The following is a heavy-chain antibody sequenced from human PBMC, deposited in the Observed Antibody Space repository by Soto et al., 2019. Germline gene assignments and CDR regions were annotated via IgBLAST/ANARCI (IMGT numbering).Heavy chain of an antibody. V-gene: IGHV3-33*01. J-gene: IGHJ6*02. D-gene: IGHD1-26*01. CDR1: GFTFSSYG. CDR2: IWYDGSNK. CDR3: ASDWSYPPYGMDV. Sequence: QVQLVESGGGVVQPGRSLRLSCAASGFTFSSYGMHWVRQAPGKGLEWVAVIWYDGSNKYYPDSVKGRFTISRENSKXXXXXXXXXXXAXDTAVYYCASDWSYPPYGMDVWGQGTTVTVSS.